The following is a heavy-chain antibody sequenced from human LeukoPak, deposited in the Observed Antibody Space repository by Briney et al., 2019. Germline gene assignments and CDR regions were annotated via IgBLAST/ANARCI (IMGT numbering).Heavy chain of an antibody. J-gene: IGHJ4*02. CDR1: GFMFSSYS. V-gene: IGHV3-23*01. CDR3: ARFGDYGEY. Sequence: GGSLRLSCVGTGFMFSSYSMNWVRQAPGKGLEWVSGLSANGSVTFYARSVRGRFTISRDNSKNTLHLQMSSLRADDSALYYCARFGDYGEYWGQGTLVIVSS. D-gene: IGHD4-17*01. CDR2: LSANGSVT.